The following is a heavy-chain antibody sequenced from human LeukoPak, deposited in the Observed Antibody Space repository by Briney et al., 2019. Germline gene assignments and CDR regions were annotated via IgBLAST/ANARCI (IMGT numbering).Heavy chain of an antibody. Sequence: PGGSLRLSCAASGFTFSSYGMHWVRQAPGKGLEWVAVIWYDGSNKYYADSVKGRFTISRDNSKNTLYLQMNSLRAEDTAVYYCARDHKVRGAIIPIYWGQGTLVTVSS. V-gene: IGHV3-33*01. D-gene: IGHD3-10*01. CDR3: ARDHKVRGAIIPIY. J-gene: IGHJ4*02. CDR2: IWYDGSNK. CDR1: GFTFSSYG.